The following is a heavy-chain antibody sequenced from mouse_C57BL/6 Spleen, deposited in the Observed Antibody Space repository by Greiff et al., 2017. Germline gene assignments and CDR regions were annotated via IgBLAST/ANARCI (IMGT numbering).Heavy chain of an antibody. V-gene: IGHV1-18*01. CDR3: ARLRYDYYAMDY. CDR2: INPNNGGT. J-gene: IGHJ4*01. CDR1: GYTFTDYN. Sequence: VQPKQSGPELVKPGASVKLPCTASGYTFTDYNMDWVKQSHGKSLEWIGDINPNNGGTIYNQKFKGKATLTVDKSSSTAYMERRSLTSEDTAVYDCARLRYDYYAMDYWGQGPSVTVSS. D-gene: IGHD1-1*01.